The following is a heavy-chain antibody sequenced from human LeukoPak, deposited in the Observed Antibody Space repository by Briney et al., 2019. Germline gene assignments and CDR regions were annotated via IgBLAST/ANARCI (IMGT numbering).Heavy chain of an antibody. J-gene: IGHJ5*02. CDR2: IYYSGST. D-gene: IGHD3-3*01. CDR1: GSSISSYY. CDR3: ARDRQDYDFWSGYYRGWFDP. Sequence: SETPSLTCTVSGSSISSYYWSWIRQPPGKGLEWIGYIYYSGSTNYNPSLKSRVTISVDTSKNQFSLKLSSVTAADTAVYYCARDRQDYDFWSGYYRGWFDPWGQGTLVTVSS. V-gene: IGHV4-59*01.